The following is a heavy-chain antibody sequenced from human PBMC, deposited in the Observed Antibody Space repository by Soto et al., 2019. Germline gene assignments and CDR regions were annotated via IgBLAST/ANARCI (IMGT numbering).Heavy chain of an antibody. Sequence: QVQLVESGGGVVQPGRSLRLSCAASGFTFSSYGMHWVRQAPGKGLEWVAVISHDGSYQYYEDSVKGRFTISRDNSKNMLYLQMNGLRAEDTAVYYCAKGQGNYGAIDYWGQGTLVIVSS. V-gene: IGHV3-30*18. CDR1: GFTFSSYG. CDR2: ISHDGSYQ. CDR3: AKGQGNYGAIDY. J-gene: IGHJ4*02. D-gene: IGHD1-7*01.